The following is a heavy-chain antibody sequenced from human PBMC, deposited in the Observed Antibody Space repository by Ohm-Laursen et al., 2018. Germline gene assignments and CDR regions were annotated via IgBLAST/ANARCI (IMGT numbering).Heavy chain of an antibody. V-gene: IGHV1-2*02. CDR3: ARRDGYNLYYYYGMDV. D-gene: IGHD5-24*01. Sequence: ASVKVSCKASGYTFTSYYMHWVRQAPGQGLEWMGWINPNSGGTNYAQKFQGRVTMTRDTSISTAYIELSRLRSDDTAVYYCARRDGYNLYYYYGMDVWGQGTTVTVSS. CDR2: INPNSGGT. CDR1: GYTFTSYY. J-gene: IGHJ6*02.